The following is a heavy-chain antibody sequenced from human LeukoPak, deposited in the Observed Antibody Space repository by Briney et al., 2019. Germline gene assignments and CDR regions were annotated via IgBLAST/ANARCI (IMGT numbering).Heavy chain of an antibody. D-gene: IGHD5-12*01. V-gene: IGHV3-33*01. CDR3: ARSGYSGCLDL. CDR1: GFTFSSYG. J-gene: IGHJ5*02. CDR2: IWYDGSNK. Sequence: GGSLRLSCAASGFTFSSYGMHWVRQAPGKGLEWVAVIWYDGSNKYYADSVKGRFNISRDNSKNTLYLQMNSLRAEDTAVYYCARSGYSGCLDLWGQGTLVTVSS.